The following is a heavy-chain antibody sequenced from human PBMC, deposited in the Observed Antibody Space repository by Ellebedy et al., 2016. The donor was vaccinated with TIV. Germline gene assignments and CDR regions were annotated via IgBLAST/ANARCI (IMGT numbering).Heavy chain of an antibody. CDR1: GGSISSSPYY. V-gene: IGHV4-39*01. Sequence: MPSDTLSLTCTVPGGSISSSPYYWGWIRQAPGKALDWIGSIYYSGSTYYNPSLQSRVTISVDTSKNQFSLKLTSVTAADTAVYYCARSPSLTRSYFDYWGQGTLVTVSS. CDR3: ARSPSLTRSYFDY. D-gene: IGHD2-15*01. J-gene: IGHJ4*02. CDR2: IYYSGST.